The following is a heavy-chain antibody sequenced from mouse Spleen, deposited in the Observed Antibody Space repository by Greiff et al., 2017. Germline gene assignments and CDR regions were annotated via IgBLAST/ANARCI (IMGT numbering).Heavy chain of an antibody. J-gene: IGHJ2*01. CDR2: ISSGGSYT. V-gene: IGHV5-9-1*01. Sequence: EVKVVESGGGLVKPGGSLKLSCAASGFTFSSYAMSWVRQTPEKRLEWVATISSGGSYTYYPDSVKGRFTISRDNAKNTLYLQMSSLRSEDTAMYYCARGGQLGLYYFDYWGQGTTLTVSS. CDR3: ARGGQLGLYYFDY. CDR1: GFTFSSYA. D-gene: IGHD3-2*01.